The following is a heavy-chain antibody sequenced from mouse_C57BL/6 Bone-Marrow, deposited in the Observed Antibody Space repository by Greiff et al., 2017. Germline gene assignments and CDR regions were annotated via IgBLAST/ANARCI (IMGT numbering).Heavy chain of an antibody. Sequence: DVHLVESGGGLVQPGGSLKLSCAASGFTFSDYGMAWVRQAPRKGPEWVAFISNLAYSIYYADTVTGRFTISRENAKNTLYLEMSSLRSEDTAMYYCARGDDYDANAMDYWGQGTSVTVSS. D-gene: IGHD2-4*01. CDR2: ISNLAYSI. CDR1: GFTFSDYG. CDR3: ARGDDYDANAMDY. J-gene: IGHJ4*01. V-gene: IGHV5-15*01.